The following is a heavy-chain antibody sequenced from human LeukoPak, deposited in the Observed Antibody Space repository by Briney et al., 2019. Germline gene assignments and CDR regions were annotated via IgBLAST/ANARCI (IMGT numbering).Heavy chain of an antibody. J-gene: IGHJ3*02. CDR1: GDSISTYY. Sequence: SETLSLTCTVSGDSISTYYLRWLRQPPGKGLEWIGYIYTSGSTSYNPSLKSRVTISVDTPKNQSSLKLRSVTAADTAVYYCARHSSGLDAFDMWGQGTMVTVSS. V-gene: IGHV4-4*09. D-gene: IGHD3-3*01. CDR3: ARHSSGLDAFDM. CDR2: IYTSGST.